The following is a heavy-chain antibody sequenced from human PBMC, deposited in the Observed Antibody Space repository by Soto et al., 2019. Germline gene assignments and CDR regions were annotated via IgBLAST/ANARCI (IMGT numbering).Heavy chain of an antibody. V-gene: IGHV1-69*13. J-gene: IGHJ3*02. D-gene: IGHD3-22*01. CDR3: ARPRSHYYDRSAERAFDI. CDR2: IIPLFGTT. CDR1: GGTFNDYA. Sequence: SVKVSCKACGGTFNDYAISWVRQAPGQGLEWMGGIIPLFGTTNYAQKFQGRGTITADESTSTAYMELSSLRSEDTAFYYCARPRSHYYDRSAERAFDIWGQGTMVTVSS.